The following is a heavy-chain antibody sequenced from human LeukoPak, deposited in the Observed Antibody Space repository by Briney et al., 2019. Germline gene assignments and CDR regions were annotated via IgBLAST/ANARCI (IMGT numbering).Heavy chain of an antibody. CDR3: ARAGWLRWGGWSIGSWYYFDY. CDR2: INHSGST. V-gene: IGHV4-34*01. D-gene: IGHD5-12*01. Sequence: SETLSLTCAVYGGSFSGYYWSWIRQPPGKGLEWIGEINHSGSTNYNPSLKSRVTISADTSKNQFSLKLSSVTAADTAVYYCARAGWLRWGGWSIGSWYYFDYWGQGTLVTVSS. J-gene: IGHJ4*02. CDR1: GGSFSGYY.